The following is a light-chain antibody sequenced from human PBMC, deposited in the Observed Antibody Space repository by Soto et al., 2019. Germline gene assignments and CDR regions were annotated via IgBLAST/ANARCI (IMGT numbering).Light chain of an antibody. CDR1: QSLSTY. CDR2: VAS. Sequence: DIQMTQSPSSLSASIGDRVTITCRASQSLSTYLNWYQQKPGKAPKLLISVASSLQSGVPSRFSGSGSGTDFTLTISSLQPEDVATYYCQQSGDTPPWTFGQGTKVDVK. V-gene: IGKV1-39*01. J-gene: IGKJ1*01. CDR3: QQSGDTPPWT.